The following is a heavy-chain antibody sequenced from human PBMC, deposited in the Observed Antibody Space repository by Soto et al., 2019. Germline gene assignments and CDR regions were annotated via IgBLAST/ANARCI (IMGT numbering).Heavy chain of an antibody. Sequence: GGSLRLSCAASGFTFSSYSMNWVRQAPGKGLEWVSSISSSSSYIYYADSVKGRFTISRDNAKNSLYLQMNSLRAEDTAVYYCAREQLLWFGELLPDAFDIGGQGTMVTVSS. CDR2: ISSSSSYI. CDR3: AREQLLWFGELLPDAFDI. D-gene: IGHD3-10*01. J-gene: IGHJ3*02. V-gene: IGHV3-21*01. CDR1: GFTFSSYS.